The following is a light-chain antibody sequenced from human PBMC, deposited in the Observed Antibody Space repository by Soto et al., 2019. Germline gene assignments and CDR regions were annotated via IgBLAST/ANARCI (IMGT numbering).Light chain of an antibody. CDR3: QQSSSTPKT. CDR1: QTISSW. V-gene: IGKV1-5*03. J-gene: IGKJ5*01. CDR2: KAS. Sequence: ETQMKKSPSAVSGSVEDRRTITCRASQTISSWLAWYQQKPGKAPKLLIYKASTLKSGVPSRFSGSGSGTEFTLTISSLQPEDFATYYCQQSSSTPKTFGQGTRLEIK.